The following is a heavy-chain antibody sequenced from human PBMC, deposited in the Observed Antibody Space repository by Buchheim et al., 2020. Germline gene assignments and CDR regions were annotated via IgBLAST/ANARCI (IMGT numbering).Heavy chain of an antibody. Sequence: EVQLVESGGDLIQPGGSLRLSCAASGFTFSTYTMSWVRQAPGKGLEWVSTISGSGGSTYHADSVKGRFTISSDNSTNTLYLQMNSLRAEDTAVYYCAKDQPDYGDYEEGYWGQGTL. J-gene: IGHJ4*02. CDR3: AKDQPDYGDYEEGY. V-gene: IGHV3-23*04. CDR2: ISGSGGST. CDR1: GFTFSTYT. D-gene: IGHD4-17*01.